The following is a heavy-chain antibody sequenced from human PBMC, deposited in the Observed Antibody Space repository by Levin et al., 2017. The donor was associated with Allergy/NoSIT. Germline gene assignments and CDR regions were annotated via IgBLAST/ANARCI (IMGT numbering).Heavy chain of an antibody. CDR2: ISSSGSTI. J-gene: IGHJ4*02. CDR1: GFTFSDYY. D-gene: IGHD6-13*01. V-gene: IGHV3-11*01. Sequence: GGSLRLSCAASGFTFSDYYMSWIRQAPGKGLEWVSYISSSGSTIYYADSVKGRFTISRDNAKNSLYLQMNSLRAEDTAVYYCARCEGRSSSCPHFDYWGQGTLVTVSS. CDR3: ARCEGRSSSCPHFDY.